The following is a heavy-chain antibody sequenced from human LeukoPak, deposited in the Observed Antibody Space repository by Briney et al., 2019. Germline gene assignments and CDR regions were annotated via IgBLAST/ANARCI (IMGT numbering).Heavy chain of an antibody. J-gene: IGHJ3*02. D-gene: IGHD3-10*02. CDR2: ISWNSGSI. Sequence: PGGSLRLSCAASGFTFDDYAMHWVRQAPGQGLEWVSGISWNSGSIDYADSVKGRFTISRDNAKNSLYLQMNSLRAEDVALYYCAKGLFGEPYDAFDIWGQGTMVTVSS. CDR3: AKGLFGEPYDAFDI. V-gene: IGHV3-9*03. CDR1: GFTFDDYA.